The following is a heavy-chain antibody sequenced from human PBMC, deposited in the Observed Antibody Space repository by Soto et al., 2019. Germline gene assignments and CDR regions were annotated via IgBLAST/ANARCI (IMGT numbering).Heavy chain of an antibody. CDR1: GFTFRSYA. Sequence: GGSLRLSCAASGFTFRSYAMSWVRQAPGKGLEWVSGISSSGGSTYYADSVKGRFTISRDNSKSTLYLQMNSLRDEDTAVYYCAKDVVAAGEFGYWGQGTLVTVSS. CDR3: AKDVVAAGEFGY. D-gene: IGHD6-25*01. V-gene: IGHV3-23*01. CDR2: ISSSGGST. J-gene: IGHJ4*02.